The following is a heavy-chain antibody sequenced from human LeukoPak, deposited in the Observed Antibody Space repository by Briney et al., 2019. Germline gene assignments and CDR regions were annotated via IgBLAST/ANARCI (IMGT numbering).Heavy chain of an antibody. V-gene: IGHV1-18*01. CDR2: ISAYNGNT. D-gene: IGHD4-17*01. J-gene: IGHJ4*02. Sequence: SVKVSCKASGYTFTSYGISWVRQAPGQGLEWMGWISAYNGNTNYAQKLQGRVTMTTDTSTSTAYMELRSLRSDDTAVYYCARAYTVTTEEGSPDFDYWGQGTLVTVSS. CDR1: GYTFTSYG. CDR3: ARAYTVTTEEGSPDFDY.